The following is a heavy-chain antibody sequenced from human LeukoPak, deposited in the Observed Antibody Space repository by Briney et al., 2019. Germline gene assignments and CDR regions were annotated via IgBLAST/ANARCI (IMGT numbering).Heavy chain of an antibody. Sequence: SVKVSCKPSGGTFSSYTISWVRQAPGQGLEWMGRIIPILGIANYAQKFQGRVTITADKSTSTAYMELSSMRSEDTAVYYCARGRRFLEWLLVYWGQGTLVSVSS. D-gene: IGHD3-3*01. CDR3: ARGRRFLEWLLVY. V-gene: IGHV1-69*02. J-gene: IGHJ4*02. CDR1: GGTFSSYT. CDR2: IIPILGIA.